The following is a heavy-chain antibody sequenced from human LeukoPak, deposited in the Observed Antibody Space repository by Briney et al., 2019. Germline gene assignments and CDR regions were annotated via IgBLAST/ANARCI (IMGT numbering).Heavy chain of an antibody. CDR3: ARDDTGYSSGWSKDFDY. CDR1: GGSFSDYY. V-gene: IGHV4-34*01. Sequence: KPSETLSLTCAVYGGSFSDYYWSWIRQPPGKGLEWIGEINHSGSTNYNPSLKSRVTMSVDTSKNQFSLKLSSVTAADTAVYYCARDDTGYSSGWSKDFDYWGQGTLVTVSS. D-gene: IGHD6-19*01. J-gene: IGHJ4*02. CDR2: INHSGST.